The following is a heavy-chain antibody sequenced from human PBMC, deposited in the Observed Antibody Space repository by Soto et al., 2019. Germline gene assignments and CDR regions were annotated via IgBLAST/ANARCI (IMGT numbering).Heavy chain of an antibody. J-gene: IGHJ3*02. D-gene: IGHD2-15*01. Sequence: ASVKVSCKVSGYTLTELSMHWVRQAPGKGLEWMGGFDPEDGETIYAQKFQGRVTMTEDTSTDTAYMELSSLRSDDTAVYYCARDLLGYCSGGSCSNDAFDIWGQGTMVTVSS. CDR2: FDPEDGET. CDR3: ARDLLGYCSGGSCSNDAFDI. CDR1: GYTLTELS. V-gene: IGHV1-24*01.